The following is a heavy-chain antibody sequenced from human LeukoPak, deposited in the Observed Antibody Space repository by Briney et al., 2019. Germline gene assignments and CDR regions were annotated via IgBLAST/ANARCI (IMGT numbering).Heavy chain of an antibody. Sequence: PGGSLRLSCAASGFTFSSNAMSWVRQAPGQGLEWVSTISGSGGSTYYADSVKGRFTISRDNSKSTLYLQVNSLRAEDTAVYYCAKVAGATVSAPLDYWGQRIPVTVSS. V-gene: IGHV3-23*01. J-gene: IGHJ4*02. CDR3: AKVAGATVSAPLDY. D-gene: IGHD4-17*01. CDR2: ISGSGGST. CDR1: GFTFSSNA.